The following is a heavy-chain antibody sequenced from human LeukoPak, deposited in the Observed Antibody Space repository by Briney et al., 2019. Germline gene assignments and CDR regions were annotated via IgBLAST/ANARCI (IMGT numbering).Heavy chain of an antibody. J-gene: IGHJ4*02. Sequence: GGSLRLSCAVSGFTLTNHAVSWVRHTPGKGLEWVAVVSKDGSNKFYANSVKGRFTISRDNSKNTLFLQMNSLRPEDTAMYYCARDGGIAVAGSIDYWGQETLVIVSS. CDR2: VSKDGSNK. CDR1: GFTLTNHA. D-gene: IGHD6-19*01. V-gene: IGHV3-30*03. CDR3: ARDGGIAVAGSIDY.